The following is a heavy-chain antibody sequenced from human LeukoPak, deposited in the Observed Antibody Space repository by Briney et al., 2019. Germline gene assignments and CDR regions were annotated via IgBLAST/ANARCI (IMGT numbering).Heavy chain of an antibody. CDR3: AKDRANSYAFDI. D-gene: IGHD4/OR15-4a*01. CDR1: GFTFTSYV. CDR2: ISGSGVSV. J-gene: IGHJ3*02. Sequence: GGSLRLSCAASGFTFTSYVMSWVRQAPGKGLEGVSNISGSGVSVYYADSVKGRFTISRDNSKNTLYLQMNSLRGEDTAVYYCAKDRANSYAFDIWGQGTMVTVSS. V-gene: IGHV3-23*01.